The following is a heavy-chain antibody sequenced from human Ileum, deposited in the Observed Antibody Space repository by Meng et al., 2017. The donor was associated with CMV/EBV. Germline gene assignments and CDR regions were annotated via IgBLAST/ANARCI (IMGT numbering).Heavy chain of an antibody. CDR3: GKGCGFRAGESGASDV. Sequence: SLKISFVTPGFTFENYAMHWVRQVPGRGLEWVSAITFNGDIIVYLDSVKGRFTISRDSARNSLYLQMNSLRAEDTAIYYCGKGCGFRAGESGASDVWGRGTWVTGSS. CDR1: GFTFENYA. V-gene: IGHV3-9*01. J-gene: IGHJ3*01. CDR2: ITFNGDII. D-gene: IGHD5-12*01.